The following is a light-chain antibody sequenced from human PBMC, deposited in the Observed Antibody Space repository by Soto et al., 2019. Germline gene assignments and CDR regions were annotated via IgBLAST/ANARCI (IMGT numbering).Light chain of an antibody. V-gene: IGKV3-11*01. CDR2: DAS. CDR1: QNVSTF. Sequence: EIVLTQSPATLSLSPGEGATLSCRASQNVSTFVAWYRQKPGQAPRLLMFDASRRATGIPARLNGSGSGTDFTLTISSLEPEDFAVYYCQQRSNWPPTFGQGTRLEIK. J-gene: IGKJ5*01. CDR3: QQRSNWPPT.